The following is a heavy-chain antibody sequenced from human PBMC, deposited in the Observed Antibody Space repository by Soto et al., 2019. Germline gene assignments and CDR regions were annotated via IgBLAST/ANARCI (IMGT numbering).Heavy chain of an antibody. D-gene: IGHD2-15*01. CDR2: IYYSGTT. Sequence: SETLSLTCTVSGGSISSGDYYWSWVRQPPGKGLEWIAYIYYSGTTYYNPSLKSRVTMSRDTSKNQFSLKLESVTAADTAVYYCARRYGGTFDYWGQGTLVTVSS. J-gene: IGHJ4*02. CDR3: ARRYGGTFDY. CDR1: GGSISSGDYY. V-gene: IGHV4-30-4*01.